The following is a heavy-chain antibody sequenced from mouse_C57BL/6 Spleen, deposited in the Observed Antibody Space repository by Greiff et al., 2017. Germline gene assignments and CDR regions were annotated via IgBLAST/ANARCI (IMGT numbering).Heavy chain of an antibody. J-gene: IGHJ1*03. CDR1: GFTFTDYY. Sequence: EVMLVESGGGLVQPGGSLSLSCAASGFTFTDYYMSWVRQPPGKALEWLGFIRNKANGYTTEYSASVKGRFTISRVNSQSILYLQMNALRAEDSATYYCARSSYYSNYDWYFDVWGTGTTVTVSS. CDR3: ARSSYYSNYDWYFDV. V-gene: IGHV7-3*01. CDR2: IRNKANGYTT. D-gene: IGHD2-5*01.